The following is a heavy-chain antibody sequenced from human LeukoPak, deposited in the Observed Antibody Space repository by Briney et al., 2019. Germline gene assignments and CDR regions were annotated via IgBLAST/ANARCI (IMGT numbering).Heavy chain of an antibody. V-gene: IGHV3-11*04. Sequence: GGSLRLSCAASGFTFSDYYMSWIRQAPGKGLEWVSYISSTDNTIYYADSVRGRFTISRDNAKNSLYLQMNSLRAEDTAVYYCARRAVSDGYYYYYMDVWGEGTTVTVSS. CDR3: ARRAVSDGYYYYYMDV. CDR1: GFTFSDYY. CDR2: ISSTDNTI. D-gene: IGHD3-10*01. J-gene: IGHJ6*03.